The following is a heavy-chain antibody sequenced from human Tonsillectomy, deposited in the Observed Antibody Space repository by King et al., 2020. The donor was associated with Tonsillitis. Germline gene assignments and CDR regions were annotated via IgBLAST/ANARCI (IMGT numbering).Heavy chain of an antibody. Sequence: VQLVESGGGLVQPGGSLRLSCVASRLNFSSFAMAWVRQAPGMGLEWVSLVTGSGGSTYYADSVKGRFTISRDNPENTLYLQMNSLRADDTAVYYCAKFGGGSYSRYYYGLDVWGQGTTVTVSS. CDR2: VTGSGGST. CDR1: RLNFSSFA. D-gene: IGHD3-10*01. CDR3: AKFGGGSYSRYYYGLDV. J-gene: IGHJ6*02. V-gene: IGHV3-23*04.